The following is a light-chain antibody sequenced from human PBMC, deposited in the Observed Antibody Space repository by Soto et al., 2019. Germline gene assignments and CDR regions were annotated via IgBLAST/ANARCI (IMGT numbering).Light chain of an antibody. Sequence: QSVLTQPPSVSGAPGQRVTISCTGRSSNIGAGYDVHWYQQVPGTAPKLLIYGNINRPSGVPDRFSGSKSGTSASLAITGLQADDEADYYCQSYDSSLTVVFGGVTKLTVL. V-gene: IGLV1-40*01. CDR2: GNI. CDR3: QSYDSSLTVV. CDR1: SSNIGAGYD. J-gene: IGLJ2*01.